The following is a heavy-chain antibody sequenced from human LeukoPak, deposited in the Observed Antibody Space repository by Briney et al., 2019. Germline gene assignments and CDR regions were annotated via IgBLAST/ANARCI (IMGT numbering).Heavy chain of an antibody. J-gene: IGHJ5*02. CDR1: GGSISRYY. CDR2: IYYSGST. CDR3: ARHRAFCSGSNCYSVWFDP. V-gene: IGHV4-59*08. Sequence: PETLSLTCTVPGGSISRYYWSWIRHPPGKGLEWIGYIYYSGSTNYNPSLKSRVTISVDTSKNQFSLKLSSVTAADTAVYYCARHRAFCSGSNCYSVWFDPWGQGTLVTVSS. D-gene: IGHD2-15*01.